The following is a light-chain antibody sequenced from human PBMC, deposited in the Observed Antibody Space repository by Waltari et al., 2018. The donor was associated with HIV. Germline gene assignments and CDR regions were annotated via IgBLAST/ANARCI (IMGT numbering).Light chain of an antibody. CDR3: AAWDDSLSVYV. CDR1: SSNIGSNY. CDR2: RNN. Sequence: QSVLTQPPSASGTPGQRVTISCSGSSSNIGSNYVYWYQQPPGPAPKLLIYRNNQRPSGVPDRFSGSTSGTSASLAISGLRSEDEADYFCAAWDDSLSVYVFGTRTKVTVL. J-gene: IGLJ1*01. V-gene: IGLV1-47*01.